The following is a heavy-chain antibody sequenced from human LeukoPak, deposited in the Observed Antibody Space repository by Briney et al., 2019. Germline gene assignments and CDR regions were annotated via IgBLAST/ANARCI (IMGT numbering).Heavy chain of an antibody. CDR2: IIPNFGTA. D-gene: IGHD4-17*01. J-gene: IGHJ4*02. V-gene: IGHV1-69*05. CDR3: ARLRVDYGDYARQGSY. Sequence: SVKVSCKASGGTFSSYAISWVRQAPGQGLEWMGRIIPNFGTANYAQKFQGRVTITTDESTSTAYMELSSLRSEDTAVYYCARLRVDYGDYARQGSYWGQGTLVTVSS. CDR1: GGTFSSYA.